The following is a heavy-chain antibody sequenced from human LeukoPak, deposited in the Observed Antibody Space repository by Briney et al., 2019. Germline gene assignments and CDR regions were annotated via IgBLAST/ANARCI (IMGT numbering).Heavy chain of an antibody. Sequence: GGSLRLSCAASGFTFSSYWMHWVRQAPGKGLVWVSRINSDGSRTSYADSVKARFTISRDNSQNTVSLQLNNLRIEDTALYYCAKTSLSDPSGHYYYMDVWGKGTTVTVSS. CDR2: INSDGSRT. J-gene: IGHJ6*03. CDR1: GFTFSSYW. D-gene: IGHD3-3*01. V-gene: IGHV3-74*01. CDR3: AKTSLSDPSGHYYYMDV.